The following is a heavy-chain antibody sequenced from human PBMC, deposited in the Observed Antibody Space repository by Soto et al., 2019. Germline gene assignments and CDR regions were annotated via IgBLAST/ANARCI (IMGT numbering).Heavy chain of an antibody. J-gene: IGHJ6*02. D-gene: IGHD5-18*01. CDR2: IYHSGST. CDR1: GGSVSSGGYS. CDR3: ARGSRRSGYSYGYNYYYGMDV. Sequence: SEALSLTWAVSGGSVSSGGYSWSWIRQRPGKGLEWSGYIYHSGSTYYNPSLKSRVTISVDTSKNQFSLKLSSVTAADTAVYYCARGSRRSGYSYGYNYYYGMDVWGQGTTVTVSS. V-gene: IGHV4-30-2*01.